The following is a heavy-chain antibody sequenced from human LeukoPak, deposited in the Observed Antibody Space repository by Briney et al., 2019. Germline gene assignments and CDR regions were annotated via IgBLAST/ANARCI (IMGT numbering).Heavy chain of an antibody. V-gene: IGHV3-53*01. CDR3: ARAREGWLQFGFDY. J-gene: IGHJ4*02. CDR1: GFTVSSNY. D-gene: IGHD5-24*01. Sequence: GGSLRLSCVASGFTVSSNYMSWVRQAPGKGLEWVSVIYSGGSTYYADSVKGRFTISRDNSKNTLYLQMNSLRAEDTAVYYCARAREGWLQFGFDYWGQGTLVTVSS. CDR2: IYSGGST.